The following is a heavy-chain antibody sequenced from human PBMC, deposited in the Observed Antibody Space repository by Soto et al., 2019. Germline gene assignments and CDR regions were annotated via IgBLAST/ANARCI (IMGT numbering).Heavy chain of an antibody. CDR1: GFTFSGSA. J-gene: IGHJ6*02. Sequence: GGSLRLSCAASGFTFSGSAMHWVRQASGKGLEWVGRIRSKANSYATAYAASVKGRFTISRDDSKNTAYLQMNSLKTEDTAVYYCTRHQCLGYGDLPPYYYYGMDVWGQGTTVTVSS. D-gene: IGHD4-17*01. CDR2: IRSKANSYAT. CDR3: TRHQCLGYGDLPPYYYYGMDV. V-gene: IGHV3-73*01.